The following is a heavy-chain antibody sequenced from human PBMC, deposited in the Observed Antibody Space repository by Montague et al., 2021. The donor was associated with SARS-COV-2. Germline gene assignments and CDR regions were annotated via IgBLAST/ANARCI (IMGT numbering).Heavy chain of an antibody. J-gene: IGHJ4*02. D-gene: IGHD6-19*01. V-gene: IGHV4-61*02. CDR3: ARDIAVAGLFDY. CDR1: GGSISSGGYY. CDR2: ISISGST. Sequence: TLSLTCTVSGGSISSGGYYWSWIRQPAGKGLEWIGRISISGSTNYNPSLKSRDTISVDTSKNQFSLRLSSVTAADTAVYYCARDIAVAGLFDYWGQGTLVTVSS.